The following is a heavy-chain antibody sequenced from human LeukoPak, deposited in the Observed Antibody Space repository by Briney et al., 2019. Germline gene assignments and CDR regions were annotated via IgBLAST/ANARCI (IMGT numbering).Heavy chain of an antibody. V-gene: IGHV3-49*03. D-gene: IGHD3-10*01. CDR1: GFTFGDYV. Sequence: TGGSLRLSCTVSGFTFGDYVMSWFRQAPGKGLEWVGFIRSKAYGGTTEYAASVKGRFTISRDDSKSIAYLQMNSLKTEDTAVYYCTRHGSGSTADAFDIWGQGTKVTVSS. CDR2: IRSKAYGGTT. J-gene: IGHJ3*02. CDR3: TRHGSGSTADAFDI.